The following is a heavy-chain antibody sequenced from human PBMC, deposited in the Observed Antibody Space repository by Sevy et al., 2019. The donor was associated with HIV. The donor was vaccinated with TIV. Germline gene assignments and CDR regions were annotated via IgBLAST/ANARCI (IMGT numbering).Heavy chain of an antibody. J-gene: IGHJ5*02. Sequence: SETLSLTCAVYGGSFSGYYWSWIRQPPGKGLEWIGEINHSGSTNYNPSLKSRVTISVDTSKNQFSLKLSSVTAADTAVYYCARGLPRLVAAAGTGGWFAPWGQGTLVTVSS. CDR1: GGSFSGYY. CDR2: INHSGST. CDR3: ARGLPRLVAAAGTGGWFAP. V-gene: IGHV4-34*01. D-gene: IGHD6-13*01.